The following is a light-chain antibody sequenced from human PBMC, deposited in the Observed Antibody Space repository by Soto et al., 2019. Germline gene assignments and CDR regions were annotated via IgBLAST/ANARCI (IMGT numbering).Light chain of an antibody. CDR2: DAS. CDR3: QQYDNWPRT. CDR1: QSVRRN. V-gene: IGKV3-15*01. J-gene: IGKJ1*01. Sequence: EQVMTQSPATLSVSPGARATLSCRARQSVRRNLAWYQQNPGQPPSLLIYDASSRATGIPSRFSGNGSGTEFTITISSLKSEDFAIYDCQQYDNWPRTFGQGTKVDIK.